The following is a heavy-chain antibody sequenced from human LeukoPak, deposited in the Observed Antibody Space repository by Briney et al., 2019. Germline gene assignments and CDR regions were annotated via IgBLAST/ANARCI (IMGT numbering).Heavy chain of an antibody. CDR2: IYYSGST. CDR3: ARKSRSTYYFDY. V-gene: IGHV4-30-4*01. Sequence: SETLSLTCTVSGGSINRVDYYWTWIRQPPGKSLEWIGYIYYSGSTYYNPSLKSRVTMSIDTSRNQFSLKLTSVTAADTAVYYCARKSRSTYYFDYWGQGTLVTVSS. CDR1: GGSINRVDYY. J-gene: IGHJ4*02.